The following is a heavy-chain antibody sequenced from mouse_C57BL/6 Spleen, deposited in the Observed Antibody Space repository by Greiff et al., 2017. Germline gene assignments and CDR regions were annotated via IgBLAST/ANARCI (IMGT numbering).Heavy chain of an antibody. D-gene: IGHD1-1*01. Sequence: QVQLQQPGAELVMPGASVKLSCKASGYTFTSYWMHWVKQRPGQGLEWIGAIDPSDSYTNSNQKFKGKSTLTVDKSSSTAYMQLSSLTSEDSAVDYWARNYDGSSGYFDDWGQGTTLTVSS. V-gene: IGHV1-69*01. CDR2: IDPSDSYT. J-gene: IGHJ2*01. CDR3: ARNYDGSSGYFDD. CDR1: GYTFTSYW.